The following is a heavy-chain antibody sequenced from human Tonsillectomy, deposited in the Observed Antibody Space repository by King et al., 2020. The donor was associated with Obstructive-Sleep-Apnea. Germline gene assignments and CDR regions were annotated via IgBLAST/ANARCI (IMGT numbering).Heavy chain of an antibody. J-gene: IGHJ4*02. CDR3: GRHLRVRGVPRDRYFDY. CDR1: GYSFTNFW. CDR2: IYPGDSDT. D-gene: IGHD3-10*01. Sequence: QLVQSGAEVKKPGESLKISCQGSGYSFTNFWIGWVRQMPGKGLEWMGTIYPGDSDTRYSPSFQGQVTISVDKSIDTASLHWGSLKASDTAMYYCGRHLRVRGVPRDRYFDYWGQGALVTVSS. V-gene: IGHV5-51*01.